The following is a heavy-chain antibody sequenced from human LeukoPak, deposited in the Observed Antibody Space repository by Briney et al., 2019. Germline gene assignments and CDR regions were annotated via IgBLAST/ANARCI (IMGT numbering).Heavy chain of an antibody. CDR2: ISSSGSTI. CDR3: ARVEWFGGSYYYMDV. Sequence: PGGSLRLSCAASGFTFSSYEMNWVRQAPGKGLEWVSYISSSGSTIYYADSVKGRFTISRDNAKNSLYLQMNSLRAEDTAVYYCARVEWFGGSYYYMDVWGKGTTVTISS. V-gene: IGHV3-48*03. CDR1: GFTFSSYE. J-gene: IGHJ6*03. D-gene: IGHD3-10*01.